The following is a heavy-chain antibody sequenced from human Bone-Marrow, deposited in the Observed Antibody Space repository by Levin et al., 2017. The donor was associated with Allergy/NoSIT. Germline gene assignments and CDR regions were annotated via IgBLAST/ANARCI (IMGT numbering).Heavy chain of an antibody. V-gene: IGHV4-30-4*01. CDR2: IYYSGST. CDR1: GGSISSGDYY. J-gene: IGHJ2*01. CDR3: ARKKTATYYDMGYFDL. Sequence: SETLSLTCTVSGGSISSGDYYWSWIRQPPGTGLEWIGYIYYSGSTYYNPSLKSRVTISVDTSKNQFSLKLSSVTAADTAVYYCARKKTATYYDMGYFDLWGRGTLVTVSS. D-gene: IGHD3-9*01.